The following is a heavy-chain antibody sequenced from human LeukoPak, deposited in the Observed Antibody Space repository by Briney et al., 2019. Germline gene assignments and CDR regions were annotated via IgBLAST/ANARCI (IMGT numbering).Heavy chain of an antibody. Sequence: PSETLSLTCAVYGASFSDSYWSWIRQSPEKGLEWIGEINNSGSTSYNPSLNSRVTMSVDRSKNQFSLRLTSVTAADTAAYYCARGRYGPRLGNWGQGTLVTVSS. CDR2: INNSGST. D-gene: IGHD3-16*01. CDR1: GASFSDSY. V-gene: IGHV4-34*01. J-gene: IGHJ4*02. CDR3: ARGRYGPRLGN.